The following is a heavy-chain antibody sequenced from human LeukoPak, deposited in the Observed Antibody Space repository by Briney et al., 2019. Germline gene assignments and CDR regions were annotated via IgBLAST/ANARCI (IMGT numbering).Heavy chain of an antibody. D-gene: IGHD2-2*01. J-gene: IGHJ4*02. V-gene: IGHV3-21*01. CDR1: GFTFSSYS. CDR2: IDPSSTYI. CDR3: ASSTSFEAPYYFDY. Sequence: GGSLRLSCAASGFTFSSYSMNWVRQAPGKGPEWVSAIDPSSTYIYYADSVKGRFTISRDNAENSLYLQMNNLRVEDTAVYYCASSTSFEAPYYFDYWGQGTLVTVSS.